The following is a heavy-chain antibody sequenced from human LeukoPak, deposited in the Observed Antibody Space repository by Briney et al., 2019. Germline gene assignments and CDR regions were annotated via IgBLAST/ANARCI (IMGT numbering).Heavy chain of an antibody. Sequence: QPGRSLRLSCAASGFTFSSYGMHWVRQAPGKGLEWVAVIWSDGSNKYHADSVKGRFTISRDDSKNTLYLQTNSLKTEDTAVYYCTTQRSRITMVRGVIRSDHWGQGTLVTVSS. CDR2: IWSDGSNK. CDR1: GFTFSSYG. D-gene: IGHD3-10*01. CDR3: TTQRSRITMVRGVIRSDH. V-gene: IGHV3-33*01. J-gene: IGHJ4*02.